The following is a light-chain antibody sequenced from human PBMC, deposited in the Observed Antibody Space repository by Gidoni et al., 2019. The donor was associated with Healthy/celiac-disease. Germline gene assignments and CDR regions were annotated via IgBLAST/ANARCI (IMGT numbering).Light chain of an antibody. J-gene: IGLJ3*02. V-gene: IGLV6-57*02. CDR3: QSYDSSNYWV. CDR2: DDN. Sequence: NFMLTQPHSVSESPGKTVTISCTGSRGSIASNYVQWYQQRPGSAPTTVIYDDNQRPSGVPDRFSGSIDSSSNSASLTISGLKTEDEADYYCQSYDSSNYWVFGGGTKLTVL. CDR1: RGSIASNY.